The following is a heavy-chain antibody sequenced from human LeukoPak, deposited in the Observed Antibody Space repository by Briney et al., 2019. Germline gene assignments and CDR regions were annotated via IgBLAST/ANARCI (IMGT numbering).Heavy chain of an antibody. CDR3: ARGPHRIAAAGTGAFDI. Sequence: PSETLSLTCTVSGGSISSGDYYWSWIRQPPGKGLEWIGYIYYSGSTYYNPSLKSRVTISVYTSKNQFSLKLSSVTAADTAVYYCARGPHRIAAAGTGAFDIWGQGTMVTVSS. CDR2: IYYSGST. V-gene: IGHV4-30-4*08. D-gene: IGHD6-13*01. CDR1: GGSISSGDYY. J-gene: IGHJ3*02.